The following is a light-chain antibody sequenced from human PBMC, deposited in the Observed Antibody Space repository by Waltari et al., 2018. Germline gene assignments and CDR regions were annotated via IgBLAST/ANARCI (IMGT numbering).Light chain of an antibody. CDR2: GDS. Sequence: QSVLTQPPSVSGAPGQRVTISCTGSSSNIGARYDVPWYQQLPGTAPKVLIYGDSNRPSGVPDRISGSKSGTSASLVITGLQTEDEADYYCQSYDSSLSGYVFGTGTKVTVL. CDR1: SSNIGARYD. J-gene: IGLJ1*01. V-gene: IGLV1-40*01. CDR3: QSYDSSLSGYV.